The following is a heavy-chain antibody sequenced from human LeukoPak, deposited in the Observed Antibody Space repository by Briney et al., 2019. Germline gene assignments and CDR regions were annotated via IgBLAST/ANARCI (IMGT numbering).Heavy chain of an antibody. Sequence: GGSLRLSCAASGFTLSSYAMHWVRQAPGKGLEWVSVISYEGSNKYYADSVKGRSTISRDNSKNTLYLQMNSLRAEDTAEHYCARDRDQLLYFWFDPWGQGTLVTVSS. J-gene: IGHJ5*02. CDR2: ISYEGSNK. D-gene: IGHD2-2*02. V-gene: IGHV3-30*01. CDR1: GFTLSSYA. CDR3: ARDRDQLLYFWFDP.